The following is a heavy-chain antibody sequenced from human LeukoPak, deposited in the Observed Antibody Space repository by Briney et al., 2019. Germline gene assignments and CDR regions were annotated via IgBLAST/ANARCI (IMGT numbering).Heavy chain of an antibody. V-gene: IGHV1-18*01. CDR1: GYTFTSYG. CDR2: ISAYNGNT. D-gene: IGHD3-22*01. J-gene: IGHJ4*02. CDR3: ARDQNPPPIRYYYDSSGYYLDY. Sequence: GASVKVSCKASGYTFTSYGISWVRQAPGQGLEWMGWISAYNGNTNYAQKLQGRVTMTTDTSTSTAYMELRSLRSDDTAVYYCARDQNPPPIRYYYDSSGYYLDYWGQGTLVTVSS.